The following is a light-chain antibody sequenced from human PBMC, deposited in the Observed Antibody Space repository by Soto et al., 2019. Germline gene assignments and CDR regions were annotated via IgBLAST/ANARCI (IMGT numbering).Light chain of an antibody. V-gene: IGLV1-47*01. CDR1: SSNIGSNY. J-gene: IGLJ3*02. Sequence: QSVLTQPPSASGTPGQRITISCSGSSSNIGSNYVYWYQEIPGTAPKLLIYRNNERPSGVPDRFFGSKSDTSASLAISGLRSEDEADYYCAAWDDSLSGVVFGGGTKVTVL. CDR2: RNN. CDR3: AAWDDSLSGVV.